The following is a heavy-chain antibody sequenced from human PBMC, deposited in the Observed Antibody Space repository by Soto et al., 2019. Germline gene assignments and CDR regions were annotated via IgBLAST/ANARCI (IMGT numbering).Heavy chain of an antibody. V-gene: IGHV3-48*02. D-gene: IGHD3-9*01. CDR1: GFTFSSYS. J-gene: IGHJ6*02. CDR3: ARDETGYDILTSPRVMDV. CDR2: ISSSSSTI. Sequence: GGSLRLSCAASGFTFSSYSMNWVRQAPGKGLEWVSYISSSSSTIYYADSVKGRFTISRDNAKNSLYLQMNSLRDEDTAVYYCARDETGYDILTSPRVMDVWGQGTTVTVSS.